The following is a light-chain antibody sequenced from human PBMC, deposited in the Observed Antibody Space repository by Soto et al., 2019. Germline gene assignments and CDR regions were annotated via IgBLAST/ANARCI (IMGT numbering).Light chain of an antibody. CDR3: QQYNNWPPIT. CDR1: QSVSSSY. CDR2: GAS. J-gene: IGKJ5*01. Sequence: ETVLTQSPGTLSLSPGERGTLSCRASQSVSSSYLAWYQQKPGQAPRLLIYGASTRATGIPARFSGSGSGTEFTLTISSLQSEDFAVYYCQQYNNWPPITFGQGTRLEIK. V-gene: IGKV3-15*01.